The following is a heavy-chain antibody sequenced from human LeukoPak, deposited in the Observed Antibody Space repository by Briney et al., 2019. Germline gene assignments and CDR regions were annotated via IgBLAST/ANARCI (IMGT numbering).Heavy chain of an antibody. V-gene: IGHV4-34*01. D-gene: IGHD1-26*01. CDR1: GGSFSGYY. Sequence: PSETLSLTCAVYGGSFSGYYWSWIRQPPGKGLEWIGEINHSGSTNYNPSLKSRVTISVDTSKNQFSLKLSSVTAADTAVYYCARSDGGSYIFDYWGQGTLVTVSS. CDR3: ARSDGGSYIFDY. CDR2: INHSGST. J-gene: IGHJ4*02.